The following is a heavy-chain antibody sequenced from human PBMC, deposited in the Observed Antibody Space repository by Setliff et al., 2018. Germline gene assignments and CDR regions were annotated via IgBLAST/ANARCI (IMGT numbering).Heavy chain of an antibody. CDR1: GFTFSAYA. Sequence: PGGSLRLSCAASGFTFSAYALHWVRQAPGKGLEWVAYIRHDGSNENYADSVKGRFTISRDNSKNTLYLQMGSLRAEDMAVYYCASFYCSGGRCYSGPLGYWGQGTLVTVSS. CDR2: IRHDGSNE. CDR3: ASFYCSGGRCYSGPLGY. D-gene: IGHD2-15*01. J-gene: IGHJ4*02. V-gene: IGHV3-30*02.